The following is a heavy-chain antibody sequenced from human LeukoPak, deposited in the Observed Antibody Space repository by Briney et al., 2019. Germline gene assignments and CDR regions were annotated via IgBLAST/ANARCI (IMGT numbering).Heavy chain of an antibody. CDR1: GGSIGSYY. Sequence: PSETLSLTCTVSGGSIGSYYWSWIRQPAGKGLEWIGRIYTSGSTNYNPSLKSRVTMSVDTSKNQFSLKLSSVTAADTAVYYCARVSDYYGSGGYYKHYWYFDLWGRGTLVTVSS. D-gene: IGHD3-10*01. CDR3: ARVSDYYGSGGYYKHYWYFDL. V-gene: IGHV4-4*07. J-gene: IGHJ2*01. CDR2: IYTSGST.